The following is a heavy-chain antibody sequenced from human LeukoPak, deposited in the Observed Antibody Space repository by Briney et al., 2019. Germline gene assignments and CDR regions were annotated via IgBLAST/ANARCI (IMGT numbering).Heavy chain of an antibody. V-gene: IGHV3-48*04. D-gene: IGHD4-17*01. Sequence: GGSLRLSCAASGFTFSSYSMNWVRQAPGKGLEWVSHISGTSSPRYYADSVKGRFTITRDNAKNSLYLQVNSLRAEDTAVYYCARDVYGDYAIDYWGQGTLVTVSS. CDR1: GFTFSSYS. CDR2: ISGTSSPR. J-gene: IGHJ4*02. CDR3: ARDVYGDYAIDY.